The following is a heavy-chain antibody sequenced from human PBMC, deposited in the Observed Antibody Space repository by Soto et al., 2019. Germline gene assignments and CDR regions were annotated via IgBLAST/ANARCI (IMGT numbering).Heavy chain of an antibody. V-gene: IGHV3-23*01. CDR3: ARDPSYYYDSSGYPAPYYYYGMDV. D-gene: IGHD3-22*01. CDR2: ISGSGGST. J-gene: IGHJ6*02. Sequence: PGGSLRLSCAASGFIISNYAMNWVRQAPGKGLEWVSTISGSGGSTYYADSVKGRFTISRDNSKNTLYLQMNSLRAEDTAVYYCARDPSYYYDSSGYPAPYYYYGMDVWGQGTPVTVSS. CDR1: GFIISNYA.